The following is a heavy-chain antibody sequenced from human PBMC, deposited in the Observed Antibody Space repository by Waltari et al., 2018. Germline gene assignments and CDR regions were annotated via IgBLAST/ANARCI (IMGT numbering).Heavy chain of an antibody. D-gene: IGHD1-26*01. Sequence: QLQLQESGPGLVKPSATLSLTCTVSGGSISSSSYSWGWIRQPPGKGLEWIGSIYYSGSTYYNPSLKSRVTIAVDTSKDQFSLKLSSVTAADTAAYYCAKDRDGSSLTLYYFDHWSQGALVTVSS. J-gene: IGHJ4*02. CDR2: IYYSGST. CDR3: AKDRDGSSLTLYYFDH. CDR1: GGSISSSSYS. V-gene: IGHV4-39*07.